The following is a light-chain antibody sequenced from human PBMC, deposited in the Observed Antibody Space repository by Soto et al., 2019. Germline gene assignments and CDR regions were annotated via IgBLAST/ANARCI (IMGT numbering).Light chain of an antibody. Sequence: EIVLTQSPGTLSLSPGERATLSCRSSQSVSSGYLAWYQQKPGQAPRLLIFRAFNRATGIPDRFSGSGSGTDFTLTISRLEPEDFAVNYCQQYVASPPSWTFGQGTKVDIK. CDR3: QQYVASPPSWT. J-gene: IGKJ1*01. V-gene: IGKV3-20*01. CDR2: RAF. CDR1: QSVSSGY.